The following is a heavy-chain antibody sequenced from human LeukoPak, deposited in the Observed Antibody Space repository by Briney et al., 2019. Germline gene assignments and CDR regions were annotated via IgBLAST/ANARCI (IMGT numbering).Heavy chain of an antibody. J-gene: IGHJ1*01. CDR3: AKHIYGVVSIQQ. CDR2: IRSKTDGGTT. Sequence: GSLRLSCTASGFAFGNFWMHWVRQAPGKGLEWVGRIRSKTDGGTTDYAVSVQGRFTISRDDSKNTLYLQMSSLKTEDTAVYYCAKHIYGVVSIQQWGQGTLVTVSS. CDR1: GFAFGNFW. D-gene: IGHD3-3*01. V-gene: IGHV3-15*01.